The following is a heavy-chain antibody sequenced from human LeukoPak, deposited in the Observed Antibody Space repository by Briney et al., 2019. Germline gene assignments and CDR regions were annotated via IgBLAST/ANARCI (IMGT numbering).Heavy chain of an antibody. Sequence: GGSLRLSCAASGFTFSSYGMHWVRQAPGKGLEWVAVIWYDGSNKYYADSVKGRFTISRDNSKNTLYLQMNSLRAEDTAVYYCARDRAARRHKAPGSNWFDPWGQGTLVTVSS. CDR2: IWYDGSNK. J-gene: IGHJ5*02. V-gene: IGHV3-33*01. CDR3: ARDRAARRHKAPGSNWFDP. D-gene: IGHD6-6*01. CDR1: GFTFSSYG.